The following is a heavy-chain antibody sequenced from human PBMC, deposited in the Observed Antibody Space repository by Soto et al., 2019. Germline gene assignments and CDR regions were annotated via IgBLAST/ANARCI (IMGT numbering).Heavy chain of an antibody. Sequence: EILALTCTVAGGFSTISNNYLGWIRPPPGKGLECVGTIYHDGSTHYNPSLKSRVTSSLDTSKNQFSLKLSSVTAADTAVYYCAXSSRGPRILMYPCDCWGQGTLVTVSS. V-gene: IGHV4-39*01. CDR2: IYHDGST. J-gene: IGHJ4*02. D-gene: IGHD3-9*01. CDR3: AXSSRGPRILMYPCDC. CDR1: GGFSTISNNY.